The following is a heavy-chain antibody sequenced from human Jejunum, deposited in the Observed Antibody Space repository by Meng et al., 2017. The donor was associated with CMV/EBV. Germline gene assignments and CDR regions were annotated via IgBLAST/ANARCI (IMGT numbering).Heavy chain of an antibody. CDR3: ARDNDGSSHYSQFDH. D-gene: IGHD3-22*01. V-gene: IGHV3-33*01. Sequence: SGFPLSSYGIHWVRQFPGKGLEWVAVLWYDGSRKYFADAVQGRFSISRDDSKNTVYLQMNSLRAEDTAVYYCARDNDGSSHYSQFDHWGQGTLVTVSS. J-gene: IGHJ4*02. CDR2: LWYDGSRK. CDR1: GFPLSSYG.